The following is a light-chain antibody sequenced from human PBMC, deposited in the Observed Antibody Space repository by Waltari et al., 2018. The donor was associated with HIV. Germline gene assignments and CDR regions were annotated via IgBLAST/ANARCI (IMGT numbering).Light chain of an antibody. V-gene: IGKV3-20*01. CDR3: QQYAGSPPLT. CDR1: QSVSSSY. CDR2: GAS. Sequence: EIVLTQSPVTLSLSPGERATLSCRASQSVSSSYLAWYQQKPGQAPRLLIYGASRRATGIPDRFSGSGSGTDFTLTITRLEPEDFAVYYCQQYAGSPPLTFGGGTKVEIK. J-gene: IGKJ4*01.